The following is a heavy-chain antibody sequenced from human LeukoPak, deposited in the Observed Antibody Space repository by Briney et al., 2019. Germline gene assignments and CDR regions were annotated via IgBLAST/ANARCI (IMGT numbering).Heavy chain of an antibody. CDR1: GYSFTSYW. J-gene: IGHJ5*02. D-gene: IGHD3-10*01. Sequence: GESLEISCQGSGYSFTSYWIGWVRQMPGKGLEWMGIFYPGDSDTRYSPSFQGQVTISADKSISTAYLQWSSLKASDTAMYYCARQPYYYGSGRSTRVGWFDPWGQGTLVTVSS. CDR3: ARQPYYYGSGRSTRVGWFDP. CDR2: FYPGDSDT. V-gene: IGHV5-51*01.